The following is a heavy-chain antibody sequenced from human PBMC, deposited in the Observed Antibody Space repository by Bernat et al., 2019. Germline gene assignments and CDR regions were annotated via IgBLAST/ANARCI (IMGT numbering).Heavy chain of an antibody. CDR3: AREYSSGWYSGVGWFDP. J-gene: IGHJ5*02. Sequence: EVQLVESGGGLVKPGGSLRLSCSASGFTFSSYSMNWVRQAPGKGLEWVSSISSISSYIYYADSVKGRFTISRDNAKNSLYLQMNSLRAEDTAVYYCAREYSSGWYSGVGWFDPWGQGTLVTVSS. D-gene: IGHD6-19*01. CDR1: GFTFSSYS. V-gene: IGHV3-21*01. CDR2: ISSISSYI.